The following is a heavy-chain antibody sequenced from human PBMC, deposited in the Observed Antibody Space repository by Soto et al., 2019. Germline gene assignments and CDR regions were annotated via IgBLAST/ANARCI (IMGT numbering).Heavy chain of an antibody. V-gene: IGHV3-30*18. D-gene: IGHD2-21*02. CDR1: GFTFSSYG. Sequence: QVQLVESGGGVVQPGRSLRLSCAASGFTFSSYGMHWVRQAPGKGLEGVAVISYDGSNKYYADSVKGRFTISRDNSKNTLYLPMNSLRAEDTAVYYCAKLAVAVTVSGMDVWGQGTTVTVSS. CDR3: AKLAVAVTVSGMDV. J-gene: IGHJ6*02. CDR2: ISYDGSNK.